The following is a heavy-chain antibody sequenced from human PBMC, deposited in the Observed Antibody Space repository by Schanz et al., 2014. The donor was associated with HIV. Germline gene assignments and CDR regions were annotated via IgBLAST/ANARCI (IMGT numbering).Heavy chain of an antibody. Sequence: QVHLVQSGAEVKKSGASVKVSCKASGYSFTSYGISWVRQAPGRGLEWMGWISVYNGNTNYAQRLKGRVTMTTDTATNTAYMELRSLRSDDTAVYYCARDPNWNWNDEVSYFDPWGQGTLVTVSS. J-gene: IGHJ5*02. V-gene: IGHV1-18*01. CDR1: GYSFTSYG. D-gene: IGHD1-1*01. CDR2: ISVYNGNT. CDR3: ARDPNWNWNDEVSYFDP.